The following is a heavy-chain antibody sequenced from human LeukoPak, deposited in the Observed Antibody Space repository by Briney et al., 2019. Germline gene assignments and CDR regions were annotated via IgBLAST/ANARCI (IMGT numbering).Heavy chain of an antibody. CDR2: IYPGDSAT. D-gene: IGHD6-13*01. CDR3: ARLHSLHYFDF. CDR1: GYRLDTYW. V-gene: IGHV5-51*01. Sequence: GESLKISCKGFGYRLDTYWIGWVRQMPGKGLERMGIIYPGDSATRNSPSFQGQVTISADKSISTAYLQWSSLKASDTAMYYCARLHSLHYFDFWGQGTLVTVSS. J-gene: IGHJ4*02.